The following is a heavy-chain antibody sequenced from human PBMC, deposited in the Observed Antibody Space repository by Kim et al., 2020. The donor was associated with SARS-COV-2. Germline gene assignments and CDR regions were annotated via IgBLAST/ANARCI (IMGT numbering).Heavy chain of an antibody. CDR2: ISGSGGST. Sequence: GGSLRLSCAASGFTFSSYAMSWVRQAPGKGLEWVSAISGSGGSTYYADSVKGRFTISRDNSKNTLYLQMNSLRAEDTAVYYCAKRPVVVPAAAGNYYYYGMDVWGQGTTVTVSS. D-gene: IGHD2-2*01. V-gene: IGHV3-23*01. CDR1: GFTFSSYA. CDR3: AKRPVVVPAAAGNYYYYGMDV. J-gene: IGHJ6*02.